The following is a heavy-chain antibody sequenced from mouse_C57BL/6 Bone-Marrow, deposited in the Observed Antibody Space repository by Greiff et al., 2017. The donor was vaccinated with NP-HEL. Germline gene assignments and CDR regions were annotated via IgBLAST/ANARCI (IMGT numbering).Heavy chain of an antibody. Sequence: VQLQQPGAELVKPGASVKLSCKASGYTFTSYWMHWVKQRPGQGLEWIGMIHPNSGSTNYNEKFKSKATLTVDKSSSTAYMQLSSLTSEDSAVYYCARGGTTTVVAAYYFDYWGQGTTLTVSS. CDR2: IHPNSGST. CDR1: GYTFTSYW. V-gene: IGHV1-64*01. J-gene: IGHJ2*01. CDR3: ARGGTTTVVAAYYFDY. D-gene: IGHD1-1*01.